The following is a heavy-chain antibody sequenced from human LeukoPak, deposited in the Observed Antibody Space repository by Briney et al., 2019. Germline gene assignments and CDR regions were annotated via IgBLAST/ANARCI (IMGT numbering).Heavy chain of an antibody. V-gene: IGHV1-3*01. Sequence: ASVKVSCKASGYTFTSYAMHWVRQAPGQRLEWMGWINAGNGNTKYSQKFQGRVTITRDTSASTAYMELSSLRSEDTAVYYCASLGNSSWYLDYWGQGTLVTVSS. D-gene: IGHD6-13*01. CDR2: INAGNGNT. J-gene: IGHJ4*02. CDR1: GYTFTSYA. CDR3: ASLGNSSWYLDY.